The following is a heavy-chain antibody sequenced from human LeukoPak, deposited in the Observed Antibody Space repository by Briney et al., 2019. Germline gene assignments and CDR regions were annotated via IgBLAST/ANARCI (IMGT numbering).Heavy chain of an antibody. CDR2: IKKDGSET. J-gene: IGHJ4*02. CDR3: ARGRYSGTTYYFDY. D-gene: IGHD5-12*01. Sequence: PGGSLRLSCAASGFTFSTSSMSWVRQVPGKGLEWVANIKKDGSETYYVDSVKGRFTISRDNAKNSLYLQMNSLRAEDTAMYYCARGRYSGTTYYFDYWGQGTLVTVSS. V-gene: IGHV3-7*03. CDR1: GFTFSTSS.